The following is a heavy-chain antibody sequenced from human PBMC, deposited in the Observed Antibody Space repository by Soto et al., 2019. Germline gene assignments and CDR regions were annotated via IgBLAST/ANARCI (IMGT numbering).Heavy chain of an antibody. CDR2: INPISGGT. D-gene: IGHD3-3*01. Sequence: ASVKVSCKASGYSFTGYYIHWVRQAPGQGLEWVGRINPISGGTNYAQNFQGRVAMTRDTSISTAYMEVSRLRSDDTAVYYCASLITIFGDPPKDVWGQGTTVTVSS. CDR3: ASLITIFGDPPKDV. CDR1: GYSFTGYY. V-gene: IGHV1-2*02. J-gene: IGHJ6*02.